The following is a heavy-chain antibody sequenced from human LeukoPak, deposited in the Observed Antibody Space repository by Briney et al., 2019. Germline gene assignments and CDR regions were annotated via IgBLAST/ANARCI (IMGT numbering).Heavy chain of an antibody. Sequence: GGSLRLSCAASGFTFSSYAMHWVRQAPGKGLEWVAVISYDGSNKYYADSVKGRFTISRDNSKNTLYLQMNSLRAEDTAVYYCAREAQDALDIWGQGTMVTVSS. J-gene: IGHJ3*02. V-gene: IGHV3-30-3*01. CDR2: ISYDGSNK. CDR1: GFTFSSYA. CDR3: AREAQDALDI.